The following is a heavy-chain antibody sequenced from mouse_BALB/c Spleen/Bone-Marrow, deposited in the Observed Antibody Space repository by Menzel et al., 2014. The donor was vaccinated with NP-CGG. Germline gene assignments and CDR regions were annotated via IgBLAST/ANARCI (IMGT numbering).Heavy chain of an antibody. CDR3: ARRRGSPWYFDV. J-gene: IGHJ1*01. V-gene: IGHV1S45*01. CDR1: GYTFTNHH. CDR2: INPYNDYS. Sequence: VQLQQPGAELVRPGASVKISCKAFGYTFTNHHINWVKQRPGQGLDWIGYINPYNDYSSYNLKFKGKGTLTVDKSSSTDYRDLSSLTSEVSAVYCCARRRGSPWYFDVWGAGTTVTVSS.